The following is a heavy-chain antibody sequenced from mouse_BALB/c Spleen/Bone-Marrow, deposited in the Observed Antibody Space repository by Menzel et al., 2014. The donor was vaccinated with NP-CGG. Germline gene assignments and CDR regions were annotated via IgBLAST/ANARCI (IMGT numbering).Heavy chain of an antibody. V-gene: IGHV7-3*02. D-gene: IGHD1-3*01. J-gene: IGHJ2*01. CDR1: GFTFTDYY. Sequence: EVKLVESGGGLVQPGGSLRLSCAPSGFTFTDYYMNWVRQPPGKALEWLGFIRNKANGYTTEYSTSVKGRFTISRDNSQSILYLQMDTLRGEDSATYHSARDKGSVFFDYWGQGTTLTVSS. CDR2: IRNKANGYTT. CDR3: ARDKGSVFFDY.